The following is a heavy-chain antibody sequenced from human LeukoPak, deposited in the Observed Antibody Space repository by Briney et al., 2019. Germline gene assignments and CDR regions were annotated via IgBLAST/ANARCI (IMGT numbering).Heavy chain of an antibody. J-gene: IGHJ4*02. CDR2: IYYSGST. CDR1: GGSISSSSYY. Sequence: SETLSLTCTVSGGSISSSSYYWGWIRQPPGKGLEWIGSIYYSGSTYYNPSLKSRVTMSVDTSKNQFSLKLRSVTAADTAVYYCARDSSPDDYLIDSWGQGTVATVSS. V-gene: IGHV4-39*07. D-gene: IGHD2/OR15-2a*01. CDR3: ARDSSPDDYLIDS.